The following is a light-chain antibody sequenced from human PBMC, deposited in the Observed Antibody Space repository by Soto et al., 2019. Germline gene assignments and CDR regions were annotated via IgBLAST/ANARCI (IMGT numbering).Light chain of an antibody. CDR1: QSVSTRS. J-gene: IGKJ1*01. Sequence: EIGLWQSPGTLSLSPGERATLSCRASQSVSTRSLAWYQQKPGQAPRLLISGASSRAADIPDRFSGSGSGTDFTLTINRLEPEDFAVYYCQQYDSSPRTFGQGTKVDIK. CDR2: GAS. CDR3: QQYDSSPRT. V-gene: IGKV3-20*01.